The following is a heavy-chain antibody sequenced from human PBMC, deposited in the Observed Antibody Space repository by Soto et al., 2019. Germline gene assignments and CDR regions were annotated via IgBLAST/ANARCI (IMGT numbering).Heavy chain of an antibody. CDR3: ARRGAVGQFDY. D-gene: IGHD1-26*01. J-gene: IGHJ4*02. CDR2: IYYSGST. CDR1: GGSISSSSYY. V-gene: IGHV4-39*01. Sequence: QLQLQESGPGLVKPSETLSLTCPVSGGSISSSSYYWGWIRQPPGKGLEWIGSIYYSGSTYYNPSLKSRVTISVDTSKNQFSLKLSSVTAADTAVYYCARRGAVGQFDYWGQGTLVTVSS.